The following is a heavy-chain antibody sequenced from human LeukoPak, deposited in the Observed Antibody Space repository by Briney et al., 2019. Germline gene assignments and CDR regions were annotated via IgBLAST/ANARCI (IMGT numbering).Heavy chain of an antibody. CDR3: ANFSAAADRY. J-gene: IGHJ4*02. V-gene: IGHV3-23*01. CDR1: GFTFSSSA. D-gene: IGHD6-13*01. Sequence: GGSLRLSCAASGFTFSSSAMSWVRQVPGKGLEWVSGISASGGSTSYADSVKGRFTISRDNSKNTLYLQMNSLRAEDTAVYYCANFSAAADRYWGQGTLVTVSS. CDR2: ISASGGST.